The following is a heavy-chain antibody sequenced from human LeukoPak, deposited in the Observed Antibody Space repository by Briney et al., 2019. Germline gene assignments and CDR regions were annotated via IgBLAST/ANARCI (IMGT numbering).Heavy chain of an antibody. CDR2: ISSSSSYI. CDR1: GFTFSSYS. Sequence: PGGSLRLSCAASGFTFSSYSMNWVRQAPGKGLEWVSSISSSSSYIYYADSVKGRFTISRDNAKSSLYLQMNSLRAEDTAVYYCARDSIVYSSSWYDYWGQGTLVTVSS. J-gene: IGHJ4*02. CDR3: ARDSIVYSSSWYDY. D-gene: IGHD6-13*01. V-gene: IGHV3-21*01.